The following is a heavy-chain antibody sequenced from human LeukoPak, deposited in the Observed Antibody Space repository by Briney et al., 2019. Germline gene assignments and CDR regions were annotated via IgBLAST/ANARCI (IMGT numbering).Heavy chain of an antibody. V-gene: IGHV3-73*01. Sequence: GGSLRLSCAASGFTFSGSAMHWVRQASGTGLEWVGRIRSKANSYATAYAASVRGRFTISRDDSKNTAYLQMISLKIEDTAVYYCSGRPGTGDLNYFDYWGQGTLVTVSS. CDR3: SGRPGTGDLNYFDY. CDR2: IRSKANSYAT. D-gene: IGHD7-27*01. CDR1: GFTFSGSA. J-gene: IGHJ4*02.